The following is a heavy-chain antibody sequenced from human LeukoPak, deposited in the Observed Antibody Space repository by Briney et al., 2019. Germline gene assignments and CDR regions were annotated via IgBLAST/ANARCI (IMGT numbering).Heavy chain of an antibody. CDR1: GGSFSGYY. D-gene: IGHD6-19*01. J-gene: IGHJ4*02. CDR3: ARGPLARALAVAGTGDY. CDR2: INHSGST. Sequence: SETLSLTCAFYGGSFSGYYWSWIRQPPGKGLEWIGEINHSGSTNYNPSLKSRVTISVDTSKNQFSLKLSSVTAADTAVYYCARGPLARALAVAGTGDYWGQGTLVTVSS. V-gene: IGHV4-34*01.